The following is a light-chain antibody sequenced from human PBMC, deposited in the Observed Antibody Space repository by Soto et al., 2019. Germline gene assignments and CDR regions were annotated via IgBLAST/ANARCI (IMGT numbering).Light chain of an antibody. CDR2: GTS. CDR3: QQYGGSPPVT. V-gene: IGKV3-20*01. CDR1: QSISSSY. J-gene: IGKJ3*01. Sequence: EIVLTQSPGTLSLSPGERATLSCRASQSISSSYLAWYQQKPGQAPRLLIYGTSSRATGIPDRFSGNGSGTDFTHTISRLEPEDFAVYYGQQYGGSPPVTFGPGTKVDIK.